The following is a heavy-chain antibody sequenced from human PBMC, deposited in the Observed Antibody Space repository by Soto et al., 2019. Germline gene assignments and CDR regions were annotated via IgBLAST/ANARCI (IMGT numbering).Heavy chain of an antibody. J-gene: IGHJ4*02. D-gene: IGHD3-10*01. CDR1: GFTFSSYG. CDR2: ISYDGSNK. V-gene: IGHV3-30*18. Sequence: GGSLRLSCAASGFTFSSYGMHWVRQAPGKGLEWVAVISYDGSNKYYADSVKGRFTISRDNSKNTLYLQMNSLRAEDTAVYYCAKGIGGKMVRGVITPSDYWGQGTLVTVSS. CDR3: AKGIGGKMVRGVITPSDY.